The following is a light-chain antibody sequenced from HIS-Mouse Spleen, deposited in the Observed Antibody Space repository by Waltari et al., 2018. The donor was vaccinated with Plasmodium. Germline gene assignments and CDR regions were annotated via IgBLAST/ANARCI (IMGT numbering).Light chain of an antibody. CDR3: YSTDSSGNHRV. Sequence: SYELTQPPSVSVSPGQTARITCSGDALPKKSAYWYQQKSGQAPVLVIYRDRKRPSGSPGRFSGSSSGTMATISGAQVEDEADYYCYSTDSSGNHRVFGGGTKLTVL. V-gene: IGLV3-10*01. CDR2: RDR. J-gene: IGLJ3*02. CDR1: ALPKKS.